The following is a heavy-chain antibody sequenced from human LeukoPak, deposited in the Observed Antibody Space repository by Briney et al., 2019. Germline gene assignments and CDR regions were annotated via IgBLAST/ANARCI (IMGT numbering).Heavy chain of an antibody. Sequence: PSEALSLTCTVSGGSISSSSYYWGWIRQPPGKGLEWIGSIYYNGNTYYNPSLKSRVTISVDTSKNQFSLKLSSVTAADTAVYYCARSDCSSTSCYTSDAFDIWGQGTMVTVSS. V-gene: IGHV4-39*07. CDR1: GGSISSSSYY. CDR3: ARSDCSSTSCYTSDAFDI. D-gene: IGHD2-2*02. J-gene: IGHJ3*02. CDR2: IYYNGNT.